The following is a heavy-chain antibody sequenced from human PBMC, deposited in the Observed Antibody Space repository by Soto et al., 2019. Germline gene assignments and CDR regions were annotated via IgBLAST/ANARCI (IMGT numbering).Heavy chain of an antibody. Sequence: GSSVKVSCKASGYTFTSYAMHWVRQAPGQRLEWMGWINAGNGNTKYSQKFQGRVTITRDTSASTAYMELSSLRSADTAVYYCAREWTLPYYDILTGSPHGRDENWFDPWGQETLVTVSS. CDR3: AREWTLPYYDILTGSPHGRDENWFDP. CDR2: INAGNGNT. J-gene: IGHJ5*02. D-gene: IGHD3-9*01. CDR1: GYTFTSYA. V-gene: IGHV1-3*01.